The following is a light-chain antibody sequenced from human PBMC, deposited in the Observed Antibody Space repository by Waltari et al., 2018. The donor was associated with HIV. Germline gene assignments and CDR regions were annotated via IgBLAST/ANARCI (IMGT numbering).Light chain of an antibody. Sequence: DIQMTQSPSSLSASIGDTVIITCRAGQTVNNYLNWYQQTPGKAPKLLIYGASTLQRGVPSRFSGSGSGTDFTLTITGLQPDDYGTYYCQQSHSGPRTFGQGTKVEMK. CDR1: QTVNNY. J-gene: IGKJ1*01. V-gene: IGKV1-39*01. CDR2: GAS. CDR3: QQSHSGPRT.